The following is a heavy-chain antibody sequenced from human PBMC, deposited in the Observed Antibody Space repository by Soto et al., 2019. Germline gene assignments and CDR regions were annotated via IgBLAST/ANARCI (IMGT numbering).Heavy chain of an antibody. CDR1: GFTFSSYG. J-gene: IGHJ4*02. CDR3: ARTYDSSGPFDY. D-gene: IGHD3-22*01. CDR2: IWYDGSNK. V-gene: IGHV3-33*01. Sequence: PGGSLRLSCAASGFTFSSYGMHWVRQAPGKGLEWVAVIWYDGSNKYYADSVKGRFTISRDNSKNTLYLQMNSLRAEDTAVYYCARTYDSSGPFDYWGQGTLVTAPQ.